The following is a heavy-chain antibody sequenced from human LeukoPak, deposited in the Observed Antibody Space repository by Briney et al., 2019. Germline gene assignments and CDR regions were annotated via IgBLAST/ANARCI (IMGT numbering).Heavy chain of an antibody. CDR2: LSTETDNT. J-gene: IGHJ4*02. D-gene: IGHD6-19*01. V-gene: IGHV3-23*01. CDR1: GFTFSRG. CDR3: ARSPGGWFHDH. Sequence: GGSLRLSCAASGFTFSRGMSWVRQAPGKGLEWVSSLSTETDNTYYAVSVKGRFTISRDISKNTLYPQMNSLRGEDTAVYYCARSPGGWFHDHWGQGTLVAVSS.